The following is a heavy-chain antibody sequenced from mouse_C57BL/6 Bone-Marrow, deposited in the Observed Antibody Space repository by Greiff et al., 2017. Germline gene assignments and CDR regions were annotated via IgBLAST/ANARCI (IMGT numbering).Heavy chain of an antibody. J-gene: IGHJ4*01. D-gene: IGHD1-1*01. V-gene: IGHV1-81*01. CDR3: ERSWIVEAMDY. CDR2: IYPRSGNT. CDR1: GYTFTSYG. Sequence: QVQLQQSGAELARPGASVKLSCKASGYTFTSYGISWVKQRPGQGLEWIGEIYPRSGNTYYNEKFKGKTTLTADKSSSTAYMELRSLTSEDSAVYICERSWIVEAMDYWGQGTSVTVSS.